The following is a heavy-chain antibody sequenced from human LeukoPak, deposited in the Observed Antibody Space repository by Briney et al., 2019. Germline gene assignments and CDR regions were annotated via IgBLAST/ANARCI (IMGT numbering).Heavy chain of an antibody. J-gene: IGHJ4*02. CDR2: ILSDGTSE. CDR1: GFTFSSYG. Sequence: GGSLRLSCAASGFTFSSYGMHWVRQAPGKGLEWVAVILSDGTSEYYADSVRGRFTVSRDNSKSTLYLQMNTLRAGDTAVYYCTRRVYSSGWYGEDNWGQGTLVTVSS. CDR3: TRRVYSSGWYGEDN. D-gene: IGHD6-19*01. V-gene: IGHV3-33*01.